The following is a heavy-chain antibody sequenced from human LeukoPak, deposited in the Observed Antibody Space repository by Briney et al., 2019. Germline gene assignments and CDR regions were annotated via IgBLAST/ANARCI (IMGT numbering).Heavy chain of an antibody. CDR3: AKDFGDYRAVFDC. J-gene: IGHJ4*02. CDR1: GFTFSSYG. D-gene: IGHD4-11*01. V-gene: IGHV3-30*18. Sequence: GRSLRLSCAASGFTFSSYGMHWVRQAPGKGLEWVAVISYDGSNKYYADSVKGRFTISRDNSKNTLYLQMNSLRAEDTAVYYCAKDFGDYRAVFDCWGQGTLVTVSS. CDR2: ISYDGSNK.